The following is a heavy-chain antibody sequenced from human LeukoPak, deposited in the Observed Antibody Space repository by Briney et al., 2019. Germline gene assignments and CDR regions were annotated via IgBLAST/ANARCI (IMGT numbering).Heavy chain of an antibody. J-gene: IGHJ3*02. D-gene: IGHD3-3*01. V-gene: IGHV1-2*02. Sequence: ASVKVSCKASGYTFTGYYMHWVRQAPEQGLEWMGWINPNSGGTNYAQKFQGRVTMTRDTSISTAYMELSRLRSDDTAVYYCARAPDFWSGYYTGRAFDIWGQGTMVTVSS. CDR2: INPNSGGT. CDR3: ARAPDFWSGYYTGRAFDI. CDR1: GYTFTGYY.